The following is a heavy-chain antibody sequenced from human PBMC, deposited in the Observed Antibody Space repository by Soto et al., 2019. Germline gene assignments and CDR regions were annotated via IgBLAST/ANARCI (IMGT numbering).Heavy chain of an antibody. J-gene: IGHJ4*02. CDR2: IIPIFGTA. CDR3: ARVGVPAAITRYYFDY. Sequence: QVQLVQSGAEVKKPGSSVKVSCKASGGTFSSYAISWVRQAPGQGLEWMGGIIPIFGTANYAQKFQGRVTITADKSTSTAYMELSSLRSEDTAVYYCARVGVPAAITRYYFDYWGQGTLVTVSS. CDR1: GGTFSSYA. V-gene: IGHV1-69*06. D-gene: IGHD2-2*02.